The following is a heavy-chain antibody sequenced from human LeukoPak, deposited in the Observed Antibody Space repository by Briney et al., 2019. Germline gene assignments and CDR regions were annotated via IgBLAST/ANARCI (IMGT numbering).Heavy chain of an antibody. D-gene: IGHD2-8*01. CDR1: GFTFSHYG. Sequence: GGSLRLSCAASGFTFSHYGMNWVRQAPGKGLEWVSSISSSGSYIFYADSVKGRFTISRDNAENSLFLQMNSLRDEDTAVYYCAKELGYCTNGVCYDSGYYYYYMDVWGKGTTVTVSS. CDR3: AKELGYCTNGVCYDSGYYYYYMDV. CDR2: ISSSGSYI. J-gene: IGHJ6*03. V-gene: IGHV3-21*01.